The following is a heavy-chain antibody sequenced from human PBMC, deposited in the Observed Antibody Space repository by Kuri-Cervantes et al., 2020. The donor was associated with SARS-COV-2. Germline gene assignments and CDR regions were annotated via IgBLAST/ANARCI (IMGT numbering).Heavy chain of an antibody. CDR1: GYTLTELS. J-gene: IGHJ4*02. CDR2: FDPEDGET. CDR3: ARGQGWGLYARHGFDY. D-gene: IGHD2/OR15-2a*01. V-gene: IGHV1-24*01. Sequence: ASVKVSCKVSGYTLTELSMHWVRQAPGKGLEWMGGFDPEDGETIYAQKFQGRVTMTEDTSTDTAYMELSSLRSEDTAVYYCARGQGWGLYARHGFDYWGQGTLVTVSS.